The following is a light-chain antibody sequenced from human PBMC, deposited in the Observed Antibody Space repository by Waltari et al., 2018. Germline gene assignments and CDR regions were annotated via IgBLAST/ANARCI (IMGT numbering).Light chain of an antibody. V-gene: IGLV3-27*01. J-gene: IGLJ3*02. Sequence: SYELTQPSSVSVSPGQTARITCSGDILAKRYARWFQQKPGQAPVVVIYKESERPSGIPERFSGSNSGTTFTLTISGAQVEDEADYYCYSAADNNRQVFGGGTKLTVL. CDR3: YSAADNNRQV. CDR2: KES. CDR1: ILAKRY.